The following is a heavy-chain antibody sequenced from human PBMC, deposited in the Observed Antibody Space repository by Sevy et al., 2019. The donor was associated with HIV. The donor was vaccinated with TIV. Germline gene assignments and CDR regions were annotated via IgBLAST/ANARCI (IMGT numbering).Heavy chain of an antibody. CDR1: GGSISSYY. CDR2: IYYSGST. D-gene: IGHD2-15*01. J-gene: IGHJ3*02. CDR3: ARDTPLDIRYCSGGSCFDAFDI. V-gene: IGHV4-59*13. Sequence: SDTLSLTCTVSGGSISSYYWSWIRQPPGKGLEWIGYIYYSGSTNYNPSLKSRVTISVDTSKNQFSLKLSSVTAADTAVYYCARDTPLDIRYCSGGSCFDAFDIWGQGTMVTVSS.